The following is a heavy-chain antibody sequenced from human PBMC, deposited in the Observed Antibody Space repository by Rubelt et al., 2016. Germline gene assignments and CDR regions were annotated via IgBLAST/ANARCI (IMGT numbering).Heavy chain of an antibody. V-gene: IGHV4-34*01. D-gene: IGHD6-6*01. Sequence: QVQLQQWGAGLLKPSETPSLTCAVYGGTFSGYQWSWIRQPPGKGLEWIGEINHRGITNHNPSLKSRVTISEDTPKNQFSLKLTSVTAADTAVYYSARQRQLITARRWFDPWGQGTLVTVSS. CDR2: INHRGIT. CDR3: ARQRQLITARRWFDP. J-gene: IGHJ5*02. CDR1: GGTFSGYQ.